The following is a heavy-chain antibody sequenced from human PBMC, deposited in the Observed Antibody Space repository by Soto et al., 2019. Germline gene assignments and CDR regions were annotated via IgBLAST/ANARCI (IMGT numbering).Heavy chain of an antibody. CDR3: ARVEGSRRRSGVGYFDY. CDR1: GFTFSSYA. V-gene: IGHV3-30-3*01. CDR2: ISYDGSNK. Sequence: QVQLVESGGGVVQPGRSLRLSCAASGFTFSSYAMHWVRQAPGKGLEWVAVISYDGSNKYYADSVKGRFTISRDNSKNTLYLQMNSLRAEDTAVYYGARVEGSRRRSGVGYFDYWGQGTLVTVSS. D-gene: IGHD2-15*01. J-gene: IGHJ4*02.